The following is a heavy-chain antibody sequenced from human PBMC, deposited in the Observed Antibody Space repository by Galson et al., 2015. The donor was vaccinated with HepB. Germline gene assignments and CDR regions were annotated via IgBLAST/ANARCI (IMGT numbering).Heavy chain of an antibody. Sequence: SLRLSCAASGFSFSSYWMHWVRQAPGEGLLWVSGIRCDGSSKSYADSVKGRFTTSRDNAKNTLYLQMNSLRAEDTAVYYCVRDLVRPYWGQGTLVTVSS. V-gene: IGHV3-74*01. CDR1: GFSFSSYW. CDR2: IRCDGSSK. CDR3: VRDLVRPY. J-gene: IGHJ4*02.